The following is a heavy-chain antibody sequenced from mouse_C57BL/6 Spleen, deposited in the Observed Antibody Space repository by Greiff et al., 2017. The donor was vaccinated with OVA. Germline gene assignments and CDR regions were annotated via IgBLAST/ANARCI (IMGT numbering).Heavy chain of an antibody. Sequence: ASVKISCKASGYSFTDYNMNWVKQSNGKSLEWIGVINPNYGTTSYNQKFKGKATLTVDQSSSTAYMQLNSLTSEDSAVYYCARSDYGRYAMDYWGQGTSVTVSS. V-gene: IGHV1-39*01. D-gene: IGHD1-2*01. CDR3: ARSDYGRYAMDY. CDR2: INPNYGTT. J-gene: IGHJ4*01. CDR1: GYSFTDYN.